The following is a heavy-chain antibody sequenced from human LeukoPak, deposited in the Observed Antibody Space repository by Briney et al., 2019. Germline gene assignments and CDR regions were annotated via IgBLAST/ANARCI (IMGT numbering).Heavy chain of an antibody. J-gene: IGHJ4*02. D-gene: IGHD6-19*01. V-gene: IGHV3-23*01. CDR2: ISYSGGST. CDR3: AKDRSSYSGGGDDYFDY. CDR1: GFTFSSYA. Sequence: GGSLRLSCAASGFTFSSYAMTWVRQAPGKGLEWVSAISYSGGSTYYADSVKGRFTISRDNSKNTLYLQMNSLRAEDTALYYCAKDRSSYSGGGDDYFDYWGQGTLVTVSS.